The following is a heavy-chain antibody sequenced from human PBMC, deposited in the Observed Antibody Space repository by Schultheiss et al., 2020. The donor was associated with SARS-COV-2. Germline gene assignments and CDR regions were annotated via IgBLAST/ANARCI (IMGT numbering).Heavy chain of an antibody. V-gene: IGHV4-59*08. Sequence: SETLSLTCTVSGCSISSYYWSWIRQPPGKGLEWIGYIYYSGSTNYNPSLESRVTISVDTSKNQFSLKLSSVTAADTAVYYCARLETTVTNYYYYYYMDVWGKGTTVTVSS. D-gene: IGHD4-11*01. CDR2: IYYSGST. J-gene: IGHJ6*03. CDR3: ARLETTVTNYYYYYYMDV. CDR1: GCSISSYY.